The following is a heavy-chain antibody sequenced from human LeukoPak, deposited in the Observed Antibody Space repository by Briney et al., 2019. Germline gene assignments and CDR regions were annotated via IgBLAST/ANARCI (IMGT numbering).Heavy chain of an antibody. CDR2: ISHDGGKK. D-gene: IGHD6-6*01. CDR3: AKTPIAARSFGDDY. J-gene: IGHJ4*02. CDR1: AFIFSSYG. V-gene: IGHV3-30*18. Sequence: GGSLRLSCAASAFIFSSYGLHWVRQAPGKGLEWVALISHDGGKKYYADSVKGRFTISRDNSKNTLYLQMNSLRAEDTAVYYCAKTPIAARSFGDDYWGQGTLVTVSS.